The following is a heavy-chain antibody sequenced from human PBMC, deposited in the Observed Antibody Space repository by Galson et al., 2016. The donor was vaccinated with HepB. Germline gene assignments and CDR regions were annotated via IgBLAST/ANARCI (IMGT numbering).Heavy chain of an antibody. J-gene: IGHJ6*02. V-gene: IGHV4-61*01. D-gene: IGHD1-14*01. CDR3: AIIYRPRRNPRFGMDV. Sequence: ETLSLTCTVSGGSVSSASHYWSWVRQPTGKGLEWIGYISDSESTNYNPSLKGRVTISLDRSKNQFSRRLNSVIAADPAVYYCAIIYRPRRNPRFGMDVWGQGTTVTVSS. CDR2: ISDSEST. CDR1: GGSVSSASHY.